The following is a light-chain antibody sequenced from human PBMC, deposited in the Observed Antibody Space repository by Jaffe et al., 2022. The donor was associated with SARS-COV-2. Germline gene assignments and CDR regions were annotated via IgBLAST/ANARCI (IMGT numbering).Light chain of an antibody. Sequence: DIQMTQSPSSLSASVGERVTITCQASQDISSYLNWYQQKSGKAPKLLIYDASNLETGVTSRFSGSGSGTDFTFTISSLQPEDIATYYCQQYDNLPLTFGGGTKVEIK. CDR1: QDISSY. CDR3: QQYDNLPLT. CDR2: DAS. J-gene: IGKJ4*01. V-gene: IGKV1-33*01.